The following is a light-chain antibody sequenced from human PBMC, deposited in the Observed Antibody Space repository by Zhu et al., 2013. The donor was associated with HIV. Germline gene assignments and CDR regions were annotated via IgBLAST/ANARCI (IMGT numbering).Light chain of an antibody. CDR3: ATWDDTLNLVA. CDR1: NSNIGSDT. CDR2: NNN. J-gene: IGLJ2*01. V-gene: IGLV1-44*01. Sequence: QSVLTQSPSASGTPGQRVVISCSGSNSNIGSDTVNWYHQVPGTAPKLLIYNNNQRPSGVPDRFSGSKSGTSASLAISGLQSEDDGDYYCATWDDTLNLVAFGGGTKLTVL.